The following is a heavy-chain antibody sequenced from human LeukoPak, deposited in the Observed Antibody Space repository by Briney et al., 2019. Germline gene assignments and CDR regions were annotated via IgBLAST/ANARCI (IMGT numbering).Heavy chain of an antibody. CDR2: INHSGST. Sequence: SETLSLTCAVYGVSFSGYYWSWLRQPPGKGLEWIGEINHSGSTNYNPSLKSRVTISVDTSKDQFSLKLSSVTAADTAVYYCARGPVGQWLVPLDAFDIWGQGTMVTVSS. D-gene: IGHD6-19*01. CDR1: GVSFSGYY. CDR3: ARGPVGQWLVPLDAFDI. V-gene: IGHV4-34*01. J-gene: IGHJ3*02.